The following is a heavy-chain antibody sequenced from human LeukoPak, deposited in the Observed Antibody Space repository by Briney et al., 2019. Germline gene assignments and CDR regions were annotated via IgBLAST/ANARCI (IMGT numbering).Heavy chain of an antibody. J-gene: IGHJ6*02. V-gene: IGHV3-30-3*01. CDR2: ISSDGSNK. CDR3: ARDAPEGEWEPLYYYYYGMDV. Sequence: PGGSLRLSCAASGFTFSNYALPWVRQAPGKGLEWVAVISSDGSNKYYAESVKGRFTIARDNSKNTLYLQMNSLRAEDTAVYFCARDAPEGEWEPLYYYYYGMDVWGQGTTVTVSS. D-gene: IGHD1-26*01. CDR1: GFTFSNYA.